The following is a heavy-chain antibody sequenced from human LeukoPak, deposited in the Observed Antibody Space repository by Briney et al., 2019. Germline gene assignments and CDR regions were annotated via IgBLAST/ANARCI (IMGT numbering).Heavy chain of an antibody. V-gene: IGHV1-69*13. CDR1: GGSFSNYA. CDR2: IPILGTA. D-gene: IGHD2-21*02. CDR3: ASPPYCGGDCFSGRFDD. J-gene: IGHJ4*02. Sequence: SVKVSCKASGGSFSNYAISWVRQAPGQGLEWMGGIPILGTAKYAQKFQGRVTITADGSTSTAYMELSSLRSEDTAVYYCASPPYCGGDCFSGRFDDWGQGTLVTVSS.